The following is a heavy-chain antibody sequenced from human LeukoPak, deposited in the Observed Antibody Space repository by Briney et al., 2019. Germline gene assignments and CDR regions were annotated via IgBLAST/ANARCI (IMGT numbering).Heavy chain of an antibody. Sequence: PGGSLRLSCAASGFTFSSYWMHWVRQAPGKGLVWVSRINSDGSSTNYADSVKGRFTISRDNAKNTLYLQMNSLRAEDTAVYYCARVKMVRGVSLDYWGQGTLVTVSS. CDR2: INSDGSST. CDR1: GFTFSSYW. D-gene: IGHD3-10*01. J-gene: IGHJ4*02. CDR3: ARVKMVRGVSLDY. V-gene: IGHV3-74*01.